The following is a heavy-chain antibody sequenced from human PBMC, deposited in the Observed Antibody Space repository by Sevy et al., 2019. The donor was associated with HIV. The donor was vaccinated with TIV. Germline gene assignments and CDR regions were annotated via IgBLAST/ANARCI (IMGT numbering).Heavy chain of an antibody. CDR1: GYSISSGYY. CDR2: ISHTENT. J-gene: IGHJ4*02. CDR3: VSEKLRSFPWLPHHPPFDY. Sequence: SETLSLTCGVSGYSISSGYYWGWIRQPPGKGLEWIGCISHTENTDYNPSFKSRVTISIDTSKNQFSLRLSSVTAADTAVYYCVSEKLRSFPWLPHHPPFDYWGQGTLVTVSS. V-gene: IGHV4-38-2*01. D-gene: IGHD3-9*01.